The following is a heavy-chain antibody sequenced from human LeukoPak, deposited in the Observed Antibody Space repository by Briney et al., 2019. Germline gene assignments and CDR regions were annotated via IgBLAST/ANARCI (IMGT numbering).Heavy chain of an antibody. CDR3: AREVTGGAAGTRPILDY. CDR1: GGSISSGDYY. CDR2: IYYSGST. Sequence: SETLSLTCTVSGGSISSGDYYWSWIRQPPGKGLEWIGYIYYSGSTYYNPSLKGRVTISVDTSKNQFSLKLSSVTAADTAVYYCAREVTGGAAGTRPILDYWGQGTLVTVSS. J-gene: IGHJ4*02. V-gene: IGHV4-30-4*08. D-gene: IGHD6-13*01.